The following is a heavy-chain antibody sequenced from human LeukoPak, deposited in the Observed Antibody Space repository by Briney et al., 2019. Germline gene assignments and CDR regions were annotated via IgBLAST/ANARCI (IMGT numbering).Heavy chain of an antibody. Sequence: GGPLRLSCAASGFTFSSYAMSWVRQAPGKGLEWVSAISGSGGSTYYADSVKGRFTISRDNSKNTLYLQINSLRAEDTAVYYCAAGGWYATFDYWGQGTLVTVSS. CDR2: ISGSGGST. CDR3: AAGGWYATFDY. J-gene: IGHJ4*02. CDR1: GFTFSSYA. D-gene: IGHD6-19*01. V-gene: IGHV3-23*01.